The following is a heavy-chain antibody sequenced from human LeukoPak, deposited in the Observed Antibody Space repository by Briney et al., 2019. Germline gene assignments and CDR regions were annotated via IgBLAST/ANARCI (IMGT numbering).Heavy chain of an antibody. D-gene: IGHD1-26*01. CDR3: ARLRWQLVGPYFDY. J-gene: IGHJ4*02. CDR2: IYSSGNT. Sequence: SETLSLTRSFSGDSISTYYWSWIRQSPGKGLEWIGHIYSSGNTDYNSSLKSRVTISVDTSKSQFSLRLSSVTATDTAVYYCARLRWQLVGPYFDYWGQGTLVTVSS. CDR1: GDSISTYY. V-gene: IGHV4-59*01.